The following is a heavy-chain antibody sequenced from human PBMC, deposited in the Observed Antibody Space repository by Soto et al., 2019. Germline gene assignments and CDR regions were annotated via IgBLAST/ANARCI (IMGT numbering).Heavy chain of an antibody. V-gene: IGHV3-72*01. CDR2: IRRKANSYTT. CDR3: AMLGGWSGGSSGMDV. D-gene: IGHD6-19*01. Sequence: EVQLVESGGGLVQPGGSLRLSCAASGLIFSDYHMDWVRQAPGKGLEWVGRIRRKANSYTTEYAASVKGRFTISRDDSKHSLYLQMKRLKSKNTAQYYCAMLGGWSGGSSGMDVWGQGTTVTVSS. J-gene: IGHJ6*02. CDR1: GLIFSDYH.